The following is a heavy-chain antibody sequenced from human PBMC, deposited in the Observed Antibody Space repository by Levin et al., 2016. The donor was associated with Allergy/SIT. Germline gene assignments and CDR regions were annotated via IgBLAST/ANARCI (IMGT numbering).Heavy chain of an antibody. J-gene: IGHJ4*02. CDR2: ISGSGGST. CDR3: AKDLSTMIVVVHEDYFDY. V-gene: IGHV3-23*01. D-gene: IGHD3-22*01. Sequence: WIRQPPGKGLEWVSAISGSGGSTYYADSVKGRFTISRDNSKNTLYLQMNSLRAEDTAVYYCAKDLSTMIVVVHEDYFDYWGQGTLVTVSS.